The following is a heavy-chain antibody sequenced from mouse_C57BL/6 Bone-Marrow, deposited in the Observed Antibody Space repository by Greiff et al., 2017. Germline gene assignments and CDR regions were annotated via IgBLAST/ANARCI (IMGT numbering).Heavy chain of an antibody. CDR2: IDPSDSYT. D-gene: IGHD1-1*01. V-gene: IGHV1-50*01. J-gene: IGHJ1*03. CDR1: GYTFTSYW. Sequence: QVQLKQPGAELVKPGASVKLSCKASGYTFTSYWMQWVKQRPGQGLEWIGEIDPSDSYTNYKQKFKGKATLTVDTSSSTAYMQLSSLTSEDSAVYYCAREDYGSTFDVWGTGTTVTVSS. CDR3: AREDYGSTFDV.